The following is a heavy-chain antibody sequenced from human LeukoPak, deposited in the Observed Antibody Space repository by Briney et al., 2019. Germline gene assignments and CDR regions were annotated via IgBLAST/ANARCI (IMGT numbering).Heavy chain of an antibody. CDR3: ARGLPNYYGMDV. Sequence: GGSLRLSCAASGFTFSSYGMHWVRQAPGKGLEWVAFIRYDGSNKYYADSVKGRFTISRDNSKNTLYLQMNSLRAEDTAVYYCARGLPNYYGMDVWGQGTTVTVSS. CDR2: IRYDGSNK. CDR1: GFTFSSYG. J-gene: IGHJ6*02. V-gene: IGHV3-30*02.